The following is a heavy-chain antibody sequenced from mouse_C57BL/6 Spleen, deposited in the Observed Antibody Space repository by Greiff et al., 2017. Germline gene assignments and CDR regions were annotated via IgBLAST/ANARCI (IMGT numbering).Heavy chain of an antibody. Sequence: QVQLQQSGPELVKPGASVKISCKASGYTFTDYYINWVKQRPGQGLEWIGWIFPGSGSTYYNEKFKGKATLTVDKSSSTAYMLLSSLTSVDSAVYFGARFPSWDRVGAMDYWGQGTSVTVSA. D-gene: IGHD4-1*01. CDR1: GYTFTDYY. J-gene: IGHJ4*01. CDR3: ARFPSWDRVGAMDY. V-gene: IGHV1-75*01. CDR2: IFPGSGST.